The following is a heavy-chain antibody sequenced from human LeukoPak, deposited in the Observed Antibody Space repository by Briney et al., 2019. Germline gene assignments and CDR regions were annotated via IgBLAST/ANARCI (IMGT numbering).Heavy chain of an antibody. V-gene: IGHV1-46*01. CDR3: ARDRKVRGVTRTDFDY. J-gene: IGHJ4*02. CDR2: INPSGGST. CDR1: GYTFTSYY. Sequence: ASVKVSCKASGYTFTSYYMHRVRQAPGQGLEWMGIINPSGGSTSYAQKFQGRVTMTRDTSTSTVYMELSSLRSEDTAVYYCARDRKVRGVTRTDFDYWGQGTLVTVSS. D-gene: IGHD3-10*01.